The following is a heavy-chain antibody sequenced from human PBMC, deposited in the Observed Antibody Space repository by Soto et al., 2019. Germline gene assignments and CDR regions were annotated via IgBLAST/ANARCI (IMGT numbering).Heavy chain of an antibody. CDR2: INHSGST. J-gene: IGHJ5*02. D-gene: IGHD6-13*01. Sequence: QVQLQQWGAGLLKPSETLSLTCAVYGGSFSGYYWSWIRQPPGKGLEWIGEINHSGSTNYNPSLKSRVPISVDTSKNQFSLKLSSVTAADTAVYYCARVYSSSWYHWFDPWGQGTLVTVSS. CDR3: ARVYSSSWYHWFDP. V-gene: IGHV4-34*01. CDR1: GGSFSGYY.